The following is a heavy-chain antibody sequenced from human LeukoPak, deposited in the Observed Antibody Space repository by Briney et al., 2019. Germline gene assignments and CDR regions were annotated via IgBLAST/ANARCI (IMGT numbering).Heavy chain of an antibody. V-gene: IGHV4-38-2*02. CDR2: IYYSGTK. Sequence: SETLSLTCTVSGYSIGSGYFWGWVRLPPGLAPQWIGSIYYSGTKHYNPSLESRLTMSVDTSRNQLSLRSSSVTAADTALYYCARGLLGYHTVFDSWGQGTLVTVSS. D-gene: IGHD2-21*02. CDR3: ARGLLGYHTVFDS. CDR1: GYSIGSGYF. J-gene: IGHJ4*02.